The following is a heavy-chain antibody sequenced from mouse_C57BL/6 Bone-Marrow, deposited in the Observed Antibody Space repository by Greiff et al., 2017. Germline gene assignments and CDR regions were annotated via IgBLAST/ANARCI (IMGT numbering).Heavy chain of an antibody. J-gene: IGHJ3*01. D-gene: IGHD2-2*01. CDR2: IDPEDGET. V-gene: IGHV14-2*01. CDR1: GFNITDYY. Sequence: EVQLQQSGAELVKPGASVKLSCTASGFNITDYYMHWVKQRTEQGLEWIGRIDPEDGETTYDPKFQGKATITADTSSNTAYLQLSSLTSEDTSVYYGASPIYYGYEWFAYGGQGTLVTVSA. CDR3: ASPIYYGYEWFAY.